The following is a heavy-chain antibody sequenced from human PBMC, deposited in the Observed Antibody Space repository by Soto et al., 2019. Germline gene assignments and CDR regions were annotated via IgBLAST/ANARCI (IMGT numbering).Heavy chain of an antibody. CDR2: ISSSSSTI. J-gene: IGHJ5*02. V-gene: IGHV3-48*01. Sequence: GGSLRLSCAASGFTFSSYSMNWVRQAPGKGLEWVSYISSSSSTIYYADSVKGRFTISRDNAKNSLYLQMNSLRAEDTAVYYCARAYGDYLGNWFDPWGQGTLVTVSS. D-gene: IGHD4-17*01. CDR3: ARAYGDYLGNWFDP. CDR1: GFTFSSYS.